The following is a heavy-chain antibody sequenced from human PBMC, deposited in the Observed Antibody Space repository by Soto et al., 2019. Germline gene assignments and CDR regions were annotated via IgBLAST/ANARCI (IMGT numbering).Heavy chain of an antibody. CDR1: GYTFTSYG. V-gene: IGHV1-18*01. CDR2: ISAYNGNT. J-gene: IGHJ6*03. Sequence: ASVKVSCKASGYTFTSYGISWVRQAPGQGLEWMGWISAYNGNTNYAQKLQGRVTMTTDTSTSTAYMELRSLRSGDTAVYYCARGGDFWSGYPYYYYMDVWGKGTTVTVSS. CDR3: ARGGDFWSGYPYYYYMDV. D-gene: IGHD3-3*01.